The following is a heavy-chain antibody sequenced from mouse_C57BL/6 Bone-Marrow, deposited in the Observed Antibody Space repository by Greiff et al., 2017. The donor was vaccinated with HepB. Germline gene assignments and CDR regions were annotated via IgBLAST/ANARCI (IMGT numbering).Heavy chain of an antibody. CDR2: INYDGSST. Sequence: EVKLMESEGGLAQPGSSMKLSCTASGFTFSDYYMAWVRQVPEKGLEWVANINYDGSSTYYLDSLKSRFIISRDNAKNILYLQMSSLKSEDTATYYCARDGYYVYWYFDVWGTGTTVTVSS. CDR1: GFTFSDYY. D-gene: IGHD2-3*01. CDR3: ARDGYYVYWYFDV. V-gene: IGHV5-16*01. J-gene: IGHJ1*03.